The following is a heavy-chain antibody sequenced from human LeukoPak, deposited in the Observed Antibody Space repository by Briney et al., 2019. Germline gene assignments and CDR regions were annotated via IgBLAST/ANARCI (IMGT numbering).Heavy chain of an antibody. J-gene: IGHJ4*02. V-gene: IGHV1-18*01. CDR1: AYTFNRYG. CDR3: ARDPSNTSGHNAWFDY. CDR2: ISCYNGDT. Sequence: ASVKVSCKASAYTFNRYGISWVRQAPGQGLEWMGWISCYNGDTHYAQNYQGRLTLTTDTSTSTAYMELRSLRSDDTAVCYCARDPSNTSGHNAWFDYWGQGTLVTVSS. D-gene: IGHD2-15*01.